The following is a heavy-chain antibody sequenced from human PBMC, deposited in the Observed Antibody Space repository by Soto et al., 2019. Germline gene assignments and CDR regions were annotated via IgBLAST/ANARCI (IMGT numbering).Heavy chain of an antibody. CDR3: ARSFVVAGTLDY. CDR2: IWYDGSNK. D-gene: IGHD6-19*01. Sequence: GGSLRLSCAASGFTFSSYGMHWVRQAPGKGLEWVAVIWYDGSNKYYADSVKGRFTISRDNSKNTLYLQMNSLRAEDTAVYYCARSFVVAGTLDYWGQGTLVTVSS. V-gene: IGHV3-33*01. CDR1: GFTFSSYG. J-gene: IGHJ4*02.